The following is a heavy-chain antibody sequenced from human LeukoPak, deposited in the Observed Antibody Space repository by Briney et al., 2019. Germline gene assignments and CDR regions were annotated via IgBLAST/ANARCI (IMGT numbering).Heavy chain of an antibody. D-gene: IGHD2-2*01. CDR2: IRSSGSTI. J-gene: IGHJ4*02. CDR3: ARDSLYCSSTSCYFDY. Sequence: GGSLRLSCAASGFTFSDYYMSWIRQAPGKGLEWVSYIRSSGSTIYYADSVKGRFTISRDNAKNSLYLQMNSLRAEDTAVYYCARDSLYCSSTSCYFDYWGQGTLVTVSS. V-gene: IGHV3-11*04. CDR1: GFTFSDYY.